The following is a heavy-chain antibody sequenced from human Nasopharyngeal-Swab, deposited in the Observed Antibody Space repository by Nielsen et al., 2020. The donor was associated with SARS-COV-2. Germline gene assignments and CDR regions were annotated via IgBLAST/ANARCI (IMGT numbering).Heavy chain of an antibody. CDR3: ARGEGITGTTPGAFDI. J-gene: IGHJ3*02. CDR2: INHSGST. V-gene: IGHV4-34*01. D-gene: IGHD1-7*01. Sequence: WIRQPPGKGLEWIGEINHSGSTNYNPSLKSRVTIPVDTSKNQFSLKLSSVTAADTAVYYCARGEGITGTTPGAFDIWGQGTMVTVSS.